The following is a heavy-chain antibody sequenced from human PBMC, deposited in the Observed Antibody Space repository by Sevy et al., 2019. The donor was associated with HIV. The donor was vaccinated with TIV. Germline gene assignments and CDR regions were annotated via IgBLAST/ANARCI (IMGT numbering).Heavy chain of an antibody. CDR3: AKDHSGYDYYNYFDY. D-gene: IGHD5-12*01. CDR1: GFTFSSYA. Sequence: GGSLRLSCAASGFTFSSYAMSWVRQAPGKGLEWVSAISGSGDSTYYADSVKGRFTISRDNSKNTLYLQMNSLRAEDTAVYYCAKDHSGYDYYNYFDYWGQGTLVTVSS. J-gene: IGHJ4*02. V-gene: IGHV3-23*01. CDR2: ISGSGDST.